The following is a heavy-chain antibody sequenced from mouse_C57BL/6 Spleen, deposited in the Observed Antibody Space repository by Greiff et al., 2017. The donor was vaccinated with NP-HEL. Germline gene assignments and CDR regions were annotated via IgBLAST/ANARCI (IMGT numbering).Heavy chain of an antibody. V-gene: IGHV2-5*01. Sequence: VHLVESGPGLVQPSPSLSITCTVSGFSLTSYGVHWVRQSPGKGLEWLGVIWRGGSTDYNEAFMSRLSITKEDSKSQVFFKMNSLQADDTAIYYCAKADWGDAKDYWGQGTSVTVSS. CDR2: IWRGGST. CDR3: AKADWGDAKDY. D-gene: IGHD4-1*01. CDR1: GFSLTSYG. J-gene: IGHJ4*01.